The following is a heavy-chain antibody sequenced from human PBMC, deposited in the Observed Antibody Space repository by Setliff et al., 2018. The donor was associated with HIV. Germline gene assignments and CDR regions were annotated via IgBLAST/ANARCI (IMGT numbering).Heavy chain of an antibody. V-gene: IGHV1-69*06. D-gene: IGHD3-10*01. CDR3: ARDQVSMVRAVRLVA. J-gene: IGHJ1*01. CDR2: IIPIFGTA. Sequence: SVKVSCKASGYTFSDYYLHWVRQATGQGLEWMGRIIPIFGTANYAQKFQGRVTITADKSTSTAYMELSSLRSEDTAVYYCARDQVSMVRAVRLVAWGQGSLVTVSS. CDR1: GYTFSDYY.